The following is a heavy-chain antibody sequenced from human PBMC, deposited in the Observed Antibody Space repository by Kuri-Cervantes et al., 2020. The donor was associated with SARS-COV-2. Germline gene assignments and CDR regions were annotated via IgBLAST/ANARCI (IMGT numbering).Heavy chain of an antibody. CDR2: INPSGGST. CDR1: GYTLTELS. CDR3: ARALGSSWYEDALDI. D-gene: IGHD6-13*01. J-gene: IGHJ3*02. V-gene: IGHV1-46*01. Sequence: ASVKVSCKVSGYTLTELSMHWVRQAPGQGLEWMGIINPSGGSTSYAQKFQGRVTMTRDTSTSTVYMELSSLRSEDTAVYYCARALGSSWYEDALDIWGQGTMVTVSS.